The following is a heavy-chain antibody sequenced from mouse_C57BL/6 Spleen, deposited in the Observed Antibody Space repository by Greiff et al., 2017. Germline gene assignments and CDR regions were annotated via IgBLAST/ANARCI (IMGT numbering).Heavy chain of an antibody. Sequence: QVQLQQSGAELVRPGASVTLSCKASGYTFTDYEMHWVKQTPVHGLEWIGAIDPETGGTAYNQKFKGKAILTAAKSSSTAYMELRSLTSEDSAVYYCTRYYYDYTWFAYWGQGTLVTVSA. CDR1: GYTFTDYE. CDR3: TRYYYDYTWFAY. J-gene: IGHJ3*01. D-gene: IGHD2-4*01. V-gene: IGHV1-15*01. CDR2: IDPETGGT.